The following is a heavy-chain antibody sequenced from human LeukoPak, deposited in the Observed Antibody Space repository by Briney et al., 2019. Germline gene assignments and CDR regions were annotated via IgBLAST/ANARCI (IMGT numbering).Heavy chain of an antibody. CDR2: IHSNGNT. V-gene: IGHV4-4*07. D-gene: IGHD4-23*01. Sequence: SETLSLTCTVSGGXINSYHLSWIRQPAGKGLEWIGRIHSNGNTNYNPSLKSRITISVDTSKNQFSLKLSSVTAADTAVYYCARQTTVITGPFDYWGQGTLVTVSS. CDR1: GGXINSYH. CDR3: ARQTTVITGPFDY. J-gene: IGHJ4*02.